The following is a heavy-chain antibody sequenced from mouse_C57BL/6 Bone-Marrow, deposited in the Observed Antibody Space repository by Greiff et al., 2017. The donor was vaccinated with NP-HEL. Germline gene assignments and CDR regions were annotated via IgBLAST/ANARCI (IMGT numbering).Heavy chain of an antibody. V-gene: IGHV5-4*03. D-gene: IGHD4-1*01. J-gene: IGHJ2*01. CDR3: ARGLTGTTDYFDY. Sequence: EVMLVESGGGLVKPGGSLKLSCAASGFTFSSYAMSWVRQTPEKRLEWVATISDGGSYTYYPDNVKGRFTISRDNAKNNLYLQMSHLKSEDTAMYYCARGLTGTTDYFDYWGQGTTLTVSS. CDR2: ISDGGSYT. CDR1: GFTFSSYA.